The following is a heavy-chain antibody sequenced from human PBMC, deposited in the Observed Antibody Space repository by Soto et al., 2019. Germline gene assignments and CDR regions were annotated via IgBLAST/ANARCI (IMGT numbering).Heavy chain of an antibody. CDR1: GGSIGSGGYY. CDR2: IYYSGSN. CDR3: ARDPGPSNPPYYSHRMDV. V-gene: IGHV4-31*03. D-gene: IGHD3-3*02. J-gene: IGHJ6*02. Sequence: QVQLQESGPGLVKPSQTLSLTCTVSGGSIGSGGYYWSWIRQHPGKSLEWIGYIYYSGSNYYNTSLKSRVTISVDPSKNQFSMTLRSVTAADTAVYYCARDPGPSNPPYYSHRMDVWGQGTTVTVSS.